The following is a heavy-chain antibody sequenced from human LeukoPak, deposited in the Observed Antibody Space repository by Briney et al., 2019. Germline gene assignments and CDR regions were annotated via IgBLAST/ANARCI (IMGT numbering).Heavy chain of an antibody. CDR2: IYYSGST. CDR3: ARVEASSSSTYFFDH. J-gene: IGHJ4*02. V-gene: IGHV4-61*01. CDR1: GGSVSSGSYY. D-gene: IGHD6-6*01. Sequence: SETLSLTCTVSGGSVSSGSYYWSWIRQPPGKGLEWIGYIYYSGSTNYNPSLKSRVTISVDTSKNQFSLKLSSVTAADTAVHYCARVEASSSSTYFFDHWAQGTLVTVSS.